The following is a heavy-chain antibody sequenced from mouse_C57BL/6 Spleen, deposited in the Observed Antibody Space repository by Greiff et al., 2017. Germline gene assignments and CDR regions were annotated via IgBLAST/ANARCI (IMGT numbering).Heavy chain of an antibody. V-gene: IGHV1-69*01. CDR2: IDPSDSYT. Sequence: QVQLQQSGAELVMPGASVKLSCKASGYTFTSYWMHWVKQRPGQGLEWIGEIDPSDSYTNYNQKFKGKSTLTVDKSSSTAYMQLSSLTSEDSAVYYCARPDDYDWFAYWGQGTLVTVSA. CDR1: GYTFTSYW. D-gene: IGHD2-4*01. J-gene: IGHJ3*01. CDR3: ARPDDYDWFAY.